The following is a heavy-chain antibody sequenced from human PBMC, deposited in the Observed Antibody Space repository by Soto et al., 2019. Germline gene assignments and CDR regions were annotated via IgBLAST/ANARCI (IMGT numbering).Heavy chain of an antibody. V-gene: IGHV1-8*01. CDR2: MNPNSGNT. CDR1: GYTFSSYD. J-gene: IGHJ5*02. D-gene: IGHD1-26*01. Sequence: QVQLVQSGAEVKKPGASVKVSCKASGYTFSSYDINWVRQATGQGLEWMGWMNPNSGNTGYAQKFEGRVTMTRDTSISTAYTDLGSLRSEDTAVYYCARGWGAGSYARSGLDPWGQGTLVTVSS. CDR3: ARGWGAGSYARSGLDP.